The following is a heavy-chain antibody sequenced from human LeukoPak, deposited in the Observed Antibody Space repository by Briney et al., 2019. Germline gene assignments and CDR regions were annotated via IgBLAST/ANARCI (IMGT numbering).Heavy chain of an antibody. Sequence: PSETLSLTCAVYGGSFSGYYWSWIRQPPGKGLEWIGEINHSGSTNYNPSLKSRVTISVDTSKNQFSLKLSSVTAADTAVYYCARDAPVVIIPNYFDYWGQGTLVTVSS. J-gene: IGHJ4*02. CDR3: ARDAPVVIIPNYFDY. D-gene: IGHD3-3*01. CDR1: GGSFSGYY. V-gene: IGHV4-34*01. CDR2: INHSGST.